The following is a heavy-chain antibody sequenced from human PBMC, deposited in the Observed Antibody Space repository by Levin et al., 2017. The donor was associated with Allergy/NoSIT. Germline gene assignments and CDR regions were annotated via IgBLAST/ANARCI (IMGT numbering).Heavy chain of an antibody. V-gene: IGHV3-74*01. Sequence: AGESLKISCAASGFTLSSHWMHWVRQAPGKGLVWVSRINSEGTRTSYADSVRGRFTISRDNAKNTLYLQINSLRAEDTAVYYCTRRARELWFGDDDYFDYWGQGAPVTVSS. CDR2: INSEGTRT. J-gene: IGHJ4*02. CDR3: TRRARELWFGDDDYFDY. CDR1: GFTLSSHW. D-gene: IGHD3-10*01.